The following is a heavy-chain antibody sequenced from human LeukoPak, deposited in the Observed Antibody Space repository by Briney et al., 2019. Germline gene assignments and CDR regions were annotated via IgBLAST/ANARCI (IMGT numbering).Heavy chain of an antibody. D-gene: IGHD3-3*01. CDR1: GFTFNRYS. CDR3: ARGVLRFLEWLLGPFDY. CDR2: ISSRSSYI. Sequence: GGSLRLSCAASGFTFNRYSMNWVRQAPGKGLEWVSSISSRSSYISYADSVKGRFTISRDNSKNTLYLQMNSLRAEDTAVYYCARGVLRFLEWLLGPFDYWGQGTLVTVSS. J-gene: IGHJ4*02. V-gene: IGHV3-21*04.